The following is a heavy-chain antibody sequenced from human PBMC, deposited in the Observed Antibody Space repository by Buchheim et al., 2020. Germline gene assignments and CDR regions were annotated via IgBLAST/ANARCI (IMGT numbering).Heavy chain of an antibody. CDR1: GYTFTSYY. CDR3: ARGALIAMITFGGVVVPPDY. D-gene: IGHD3-16*02. CDR2: INPSDSSA. V-gene: IGHV1-46*01. Sequence: QVQLVQSGAEVKKPGASVKVSCKASGYTFTSYYLHWVRQAPGQGLEWMGIINPSDSSATYAQQFQGRVTMTRDTSASTVYMQLSSLRSEDTAVYYCARGALIAMITFGGVVVPPDYWGQGTL. J-gene: IGHJ4*02.